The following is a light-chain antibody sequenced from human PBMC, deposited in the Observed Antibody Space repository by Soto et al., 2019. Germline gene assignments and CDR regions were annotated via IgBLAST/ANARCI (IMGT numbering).Light chain of an antibody. CDR1: QSDFFSINQKNY. J-gene: IGKJ2*01. V-gene: IGKV4-1*01. CDR3: QQYYTAPPT. CDR2: WAS. Sequence: DIVLTHSPDSVAVSLGEKATINCKSSQSDFFSINQKNYLAWYHQKPGQPPKLLIYWASIRESGVPTRFSGSGSVTNFTLTISSLQAEDAAVYYCQQYYTAPPTFGLGTKVEVK.